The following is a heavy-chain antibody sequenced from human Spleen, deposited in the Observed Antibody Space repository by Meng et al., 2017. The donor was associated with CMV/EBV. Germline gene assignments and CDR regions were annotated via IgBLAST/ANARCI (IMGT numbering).Heavy chain of an antibody. Sequence: ASVKVSCKASGYTFTSYGISWVRQAPGQGLEWMGWISAYNGNTNYAQKLQGRVTITADKSTSTAYMELSSLRSEDTAVYYCARVDGGNPPFALGYFDYWGQGTLVTVSS. CDR2: ISAYNGNT. D-gene: IGHD4-23*01. CDR1: GYTFTSYG. CDR3: ARVDGGNPPFALGYFDY. J-gene: IGHJ4*02. V-gene: IGHV1-18*01.